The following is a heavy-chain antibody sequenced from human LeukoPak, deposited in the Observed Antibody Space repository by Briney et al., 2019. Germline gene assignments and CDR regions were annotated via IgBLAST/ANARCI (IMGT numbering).Heavy chain of an antibody. CDR1: GGSISSSSYY. D-gene: IGHD4-17*01. Sequence: SETLSLTCTVSGGSISSSSYYWSWIRQPPGKGLEWIGYIYYSGSTYYNPSLKSRVTISVDTSKNQFSLKLSSVTAADTAVYYCARDRNDYGDYVFDYWGQGTLVTVSS. J-gene: IGHJ4*02. CDR2: IYYSGST. V-gene: IGHV4-30-4*01. CDR3: ARDRNDYGDYVFDY.